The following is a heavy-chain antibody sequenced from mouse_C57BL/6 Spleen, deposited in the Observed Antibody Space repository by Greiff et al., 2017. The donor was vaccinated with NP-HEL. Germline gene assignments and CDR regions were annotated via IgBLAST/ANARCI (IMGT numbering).Heavy chain of an antibody. CDR1: GYTFTDYY. Sequence: EVQLQQSGPELVKPGASVKISCKASGYTFTDYYMNWVKQSHGKSLEWIGDINPNNGGTSYNQKFKGKATLTVDKSSSTAYMELRSLTSEDSAVYYCARSVYYDPFAYWGQGTLVTVSA. J-gene: IGHJ3*01. D-gene: IGHD2-4*01. V-gene: IGHV1-26*01. CDR3: ARSVYYDPFAY. CDR2: INPNNGGT.